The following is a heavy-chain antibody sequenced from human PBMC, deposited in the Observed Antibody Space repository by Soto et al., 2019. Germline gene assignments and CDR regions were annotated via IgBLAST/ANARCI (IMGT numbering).Heavy chain of an antibody. V-gene: IGHV4-30-4*01. CDR1: GCSISSGDYY. D-gene: IGHD5-18*01. J-gene: IGHJ4*02. Sequence: SETLSLTCTVSGCSISSGDYYWSWIRQPPGKGLEWIGYIYYSGSTYYNPSLKSRVTISVDTSKNQFSLKLSSVTAADTAVYYCARTDTAMVTLRSYFDYWGQGTLVTVSS. CDR3: ARTDTAMVTLRSYFDY. CDR2: IYYSGST.